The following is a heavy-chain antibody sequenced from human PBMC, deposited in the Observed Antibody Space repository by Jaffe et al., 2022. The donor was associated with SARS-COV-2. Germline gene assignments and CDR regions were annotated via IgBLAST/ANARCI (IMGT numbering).Heavy chain of an antibody. V-gene: IGHV4-61*01. J-gene: IGHJ6*03. Sequence: QVQLQESGPGLVKPSETLSLTCSVSGGSVSSGNYYWSWIRQSPGRGLEWIGHIFYGGNTNYNPALRSRVSISVGVSKNQFSLKLSSVTAVDTAVYYCAREASSGSFDMDVWGKGTTVTVSS. CDR2: IFYGGNT. CDR1: GGSVSSGNYY. CDR3: AREASSGSFDMDV. D-gene: IGHD1-26*01.